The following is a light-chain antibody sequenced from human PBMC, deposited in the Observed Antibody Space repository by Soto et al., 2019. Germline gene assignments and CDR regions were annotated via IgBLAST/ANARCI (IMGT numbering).Light chain of an antibody. V-gene: IGLV2-14*03. Sequence: QSALTQPASVSGSPGQSITISCIGTSSDVGAFNYVSWYQHRPGKAPKLIIYDVTDRPSGVSNRFSASKSGNTASLTISGLQAEDEADYYCSSYTTRNTEAFGTGTKVTVL. CDR3: SSYTTRNTEA. J-gene: IGLJ1*01. CDR1: SSDVGAFNY. CDR2: DVT.